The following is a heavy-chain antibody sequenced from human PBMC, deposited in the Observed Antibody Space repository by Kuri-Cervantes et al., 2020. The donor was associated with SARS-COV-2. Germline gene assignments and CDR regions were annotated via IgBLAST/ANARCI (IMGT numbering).Heavy chain of an antibody. CDR2: IRYDGSNK. J-gene: IGHJ5*02. D-gene: IGHD2-2*01. V-gene: IGHV3-30*02. CDR3: AKANVVVPAAMGFDP. Sequence: GESLKISCAASGFTFSSYGMHWVRQAPGKGLEWVAFIRYDGSNKYYADSVKGRFTISRDNSKNTLYLQMNSLRAEDTPVYYCAKANVVVPAAMGFDPWGQGTLVTVSS. CDR1: GFTFSSYG.